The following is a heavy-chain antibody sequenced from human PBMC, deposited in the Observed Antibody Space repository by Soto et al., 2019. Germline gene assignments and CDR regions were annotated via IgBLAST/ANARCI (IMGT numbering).Heavy chain of an antibody. CDR2: ISSGSKTI. CDR1: GFTFSSYS. V-gene: IGHV3-48*02. D-gene: IGHD3-3*02. J-gene: IGHJ4*02. Sequence: GGSLRLSCVASGFTFSSYSVNWVRQAPGKGLEWVSYISSGSKTIYYADSVKGRFTVSRDNTKNSQFLQMNSLRDDDTAVYYCAREDILGTRSFDYWGRGALVTVSS. CDR3: AREDILGTRSFDY.